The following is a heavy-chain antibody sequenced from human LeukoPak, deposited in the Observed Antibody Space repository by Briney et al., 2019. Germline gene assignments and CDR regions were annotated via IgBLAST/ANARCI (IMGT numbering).Heavy chain of an antibody. V-gene: IGHV1-69*13. CDR1: GGTFSSYA. D-gene: IGHD3-3*01. CDR3: ARATYYDFWRGYFDY. J-gene: IGHJ4*02. CDR2: IIPIFGTA. Sequence: GASVKVSCKASGGTFSSYAISWVRQAPGQGLEWMGGIIPIFGTANYAQKFQGRVTFTADESTSTAYMELSSLRSEDTAVYYCARATYYDFWRGYFDYWGQGTLVTVSS.